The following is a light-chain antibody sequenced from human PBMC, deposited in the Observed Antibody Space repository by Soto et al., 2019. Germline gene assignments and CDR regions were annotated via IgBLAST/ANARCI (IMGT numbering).Light chain of an antibody. CDR1: QSVSGRF. CDR3: QHHESSPPWT. Sequence: EIVLRQSPGTLYLPPGDRATLSCRASQSVSGRFLTWYQQKGGQAPRLLIYGAYNRAAGIPDRFSGCGSGTDFTLTISRLEPEDFAVYYCQHHESSPPWTFGRGTKVDIK. CDR2: GAY. V-gene: IGKV3-20*01. J-gene: IGKJ1*01.